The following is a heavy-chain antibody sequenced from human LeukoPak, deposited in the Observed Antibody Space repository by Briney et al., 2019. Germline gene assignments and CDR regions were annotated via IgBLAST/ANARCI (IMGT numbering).Heavy chain of an antibody. Sequence: ASVKVSCKASGYTFTSYDINWVRQATGQGLEWTGWMNPNSGNTGYAQKFQGRVTMTRNTSISTAYMELSSLRSEDTAVYYCARGTTVTHYYYYGMDVWGQGTTVTVSS. CDR2: MNPNSGNT. J-gene: IGHJ6*02. D-gene: IGHD4-17*01. CDR1: GYTFTSYD. V-gene: IGHV1-8*01. CDR3: ARGTTVTHYYYYGMDV.